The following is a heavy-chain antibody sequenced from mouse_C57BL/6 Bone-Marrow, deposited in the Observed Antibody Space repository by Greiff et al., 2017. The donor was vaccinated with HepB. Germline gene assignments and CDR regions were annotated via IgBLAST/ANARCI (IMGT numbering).Heavy chain of an antibody. CDR2: ISDGGSYT. J-gene: IGHJ1*03. CDR3: ARDLFTTVVFWYFDV. V-gene: IGHV5-4*01. Sequence: DVQLVESGGGLVKPGGSLKLSCAASGFTFSSYAMSWVRQTPEKRLEWVATISDGGSYTYYPDNVKGRFTISRDNAKNNLYLQMSHLKSEDTAMYYCARDLFTTVVFWYFDVWGTGTTVTVSS. CDR1: GFTFSSYA. D-gene: IGHD1-1*01.